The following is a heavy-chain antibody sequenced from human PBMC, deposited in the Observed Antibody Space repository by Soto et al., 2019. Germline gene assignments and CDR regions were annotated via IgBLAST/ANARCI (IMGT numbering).Heavy chain of an antibody. Sequence: QLQLQESGPGLVKPSETLSLTCTVSGGSISSSSYDWGWIRQPPGKGLEWIASMYYSGSTYYNPSLKSRVTISVDTSKNQFSLKLSSVTAADSAVYYCARNLAAAELDYWGQGTLVTVSS. CDR1: GGSISSSSYD. J-gene: IGHJ4*02. CDR3: ARNLAAAELDY. CDR2: MYYSGST. D-gene: IGHD6-13*01. V-gene: IGHV4-39*01.